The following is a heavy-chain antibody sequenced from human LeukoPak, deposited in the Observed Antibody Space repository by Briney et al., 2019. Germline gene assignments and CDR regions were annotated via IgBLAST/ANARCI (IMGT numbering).Heavy chain of an antibody. CDR1: GYTFTSYA. Sequence: ASVKVSCKASGYTFTSYAMHWVRQAPGQRLEWMGWINAGNGNTKYSQKFQGRVTITRDTSASTAYMELSSLRSEDTAVYYCARAGYYYDSSGYAFDIWGQGTMVTVSS. CDR2: INAGNGNT. CDR3: ARAGYYYDSSGYAFDI. J-gene: IGHJ3*02. D-gene: IGHD3-22*01. V-gene: IGHV1-3*01.